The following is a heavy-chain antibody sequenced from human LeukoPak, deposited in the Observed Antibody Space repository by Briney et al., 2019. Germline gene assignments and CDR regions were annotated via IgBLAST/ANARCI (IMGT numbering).Heavy chain of an antibody. CDR3: ARSSDGDYYYYFDY. J-gene: IGHJ4*02. CDR2: IYSGGNT. V-gene: IGHV3-66*01. D-gene: IGHD4-17*01. Sequence: GGSLRLSCVASGFTVSSNYMSWVRQAPGKGLEWVSVIYSGGNTEYADSVKGRFTVSRDNSKNTLYLQMNSLRAEDTAVYYCARSSDGDYYYYFDYWGQGTLVTVSS. CDR1: GFTVSSNY.